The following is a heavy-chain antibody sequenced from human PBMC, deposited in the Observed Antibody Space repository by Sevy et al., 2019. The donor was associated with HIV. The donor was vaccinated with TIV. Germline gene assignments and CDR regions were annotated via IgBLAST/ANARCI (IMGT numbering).Heavy chain of an antibody. CDR3: AKGLGMVQGALLSDDV. CDR1: GFIFSSFG. J-gene: IGHJ3*01. CDR2: IRYDGSTK. V-gene: IGHV3-30*02. Sequence: GGSLRLSCAASGFIFSSFGMHWVRQAPGKGLEWVTFIRYDGSTKYYVESVKGRFTISRDNSKNILYLHMNSLRPEDTAVYYCAKGLGMVQGALLSDDVWGQGTMVTVSS. D-gene: IGHD3-10*01.